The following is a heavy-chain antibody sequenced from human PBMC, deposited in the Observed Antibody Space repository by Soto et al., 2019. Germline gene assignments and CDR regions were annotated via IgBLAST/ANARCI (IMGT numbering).Heavy chain of an antibody. J-gene: IGHJ4*02. CDR2: INHSGST. CDR3: ARASYDILTGYYLYYFDY. Sequence: TSETLSLTCAVYGGSFSGYYWSWIRQPPGKGLEWIGEINHSGSTNYNPSLKSRVTISVDTSKNQFSLKLSSVTAADTAVYYCARASYDILTGYYLYYFDYWGQGTLVTVSS. V-gene: IGHV4-34*01. CDR1: GGSFSGYY. D-gene: IGHD3-9*01.